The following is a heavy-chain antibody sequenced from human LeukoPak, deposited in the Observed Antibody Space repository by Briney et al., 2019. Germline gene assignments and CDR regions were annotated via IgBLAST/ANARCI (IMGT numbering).Heavy chain of an antibody. CDR1: GFTFSRYW. CDR2: INCDGSST. J-gene: IGHJ4*02. D-gene: IGHD2-15*01. V-gene: IGHV3-74*01. Sequence: GGSLTLSCTASGFTFSRYWMHWIRQTPGKGLVWVSRINCDGSSTRYADSVKGRFTISRDNAKNTLDLQMSSLRAEDTAVYYCARVDCSGGSCYFDYWGQGTLVTVSS. CDR3: ARVDCSGGSCYFDY.